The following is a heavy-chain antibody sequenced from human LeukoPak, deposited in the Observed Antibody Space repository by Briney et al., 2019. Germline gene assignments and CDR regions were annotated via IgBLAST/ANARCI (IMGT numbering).Heavy chain of an antibody. CDR2: INHSGST. D-gene: IGHD3-10*01. Sequence: TSSETLSLTCAVYGGSFSGYYWSWIRQPPGKGLEWIGEINHSGSTNYNPSLKSRVTISVDTSKNQFSLKLSSVTAADTAVYYCARGSTGIDYWGQGTLVTVSS. CDR3: ARGSTGIDY. V-gene: IGHV4-34*01. CDR1: GGSFSGYY. J-gene: IGHJ4*02.